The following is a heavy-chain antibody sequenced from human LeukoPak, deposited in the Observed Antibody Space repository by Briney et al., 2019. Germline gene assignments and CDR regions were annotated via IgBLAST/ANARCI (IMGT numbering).Heavy chain of an antibody. Sequence: GGSLRLSCAASGFPVSSNYMTWVRQAPQKGLEWVSTIHSDGTTYYVDSVKGRSQNTDYLEMNSLRAEDAAVYYCAREGWEELGHYFDYWGQGTVVTVSS. V-gene: IGHV3-53*01. D-gene: IGHD1-26*01. J-gene: IGHJ4*02. CDR1: GFPVSSNY. CDR2: IHSDGTT. CDR3: AREGWEELGHYFDY.